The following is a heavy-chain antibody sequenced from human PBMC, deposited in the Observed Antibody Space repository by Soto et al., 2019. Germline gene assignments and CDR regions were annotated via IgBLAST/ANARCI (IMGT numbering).Heavy chain of an antibody. Sequence: SVKVSCKASGFTFTSSAVQWVRQARGQRLEWIGWIVVGSGNTNYAQKFQERVTITRDMSTSTAYMELSSLRSEDTAVYHCAADLVAAAGLSWFDPWGQGTLVTVSS. J-gene: IGHJ5*02. CDR2: IVVGSGNT. D-gene: IGHD6-13*01. V-gene: IGHV1-58*01. CDR3: AADLVAAAGLSWFDP. CDR1: GFTFTSSA.